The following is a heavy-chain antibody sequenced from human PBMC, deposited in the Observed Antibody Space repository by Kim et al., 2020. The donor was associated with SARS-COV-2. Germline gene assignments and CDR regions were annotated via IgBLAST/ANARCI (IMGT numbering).Heavy chain of an antibody. CDR2: INHSGST. Sequence: SETLSLTCAVYGGSFSGYYWSWIRQPPGKGLEWIGEINHSGSTNYNPSLKSRVTISVDTSKNQFSLKLSSVTAADTAVYYCARGPSDYGSGSYRVLWFDPWGQGTLVTVSS. D-gene: IGHD3-10*01. CDR3: ARGPSDYGSGSYRVLWFDP. V-gene: IGHV4-34*01. J-gene: IGHJ5*02. CDR1: GGSFSGYY.